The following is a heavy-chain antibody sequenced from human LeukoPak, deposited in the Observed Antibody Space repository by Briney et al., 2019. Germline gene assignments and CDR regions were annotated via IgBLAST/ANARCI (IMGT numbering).Heavy chain of an antibody. V-gene: IGHV3-9*03. CDR1: GFTFDDYA. CDR2: ISWNSGSI. J-gene: IGHJ3*02. CDR3: VKDASSRSDAFDI. Sequence: PGRSLRLSCAASGFTFDDYAMHWVRQAPGKGLEWVSGISWNSGSIGYADSVKGRFTISRDNAKNSLYLQMNSLRAEDMALYYCVKDASSRSDAFDIWGQGTMVTVSS.